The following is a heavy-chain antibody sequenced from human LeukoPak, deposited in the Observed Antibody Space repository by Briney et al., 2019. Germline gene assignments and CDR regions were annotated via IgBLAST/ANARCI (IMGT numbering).Heavy chain of an antibody. D-gene: IGHD4-11*01. CDR1: GFTFSNYW. Sequence: GGSLRLSCAASGFTFSNYWMSWVRQAPGTGLEWVAQIKEDGGEKYYVDSVKGRFTISRDNAKNSLYLQMNSLRAEDTAVYYCARDTGYSTFDYWGQGTLVTVSS. CDR2: IKEDGGEK. J-gene: IGHJ4*02. CDR3: ARDTGYSTFDY. V-gene: IGHV3-7*05.